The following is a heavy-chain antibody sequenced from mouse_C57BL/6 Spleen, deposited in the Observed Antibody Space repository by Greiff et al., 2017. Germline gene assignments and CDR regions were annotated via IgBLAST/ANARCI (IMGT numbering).Heavy chain of an antibody. Sequence: VQLQQSGPELVKPGASVKLSCKASGYSFPDYNMNWVQPRHGKSLEWIGVINPNYGTTSYNQKFKGKATLTVDQSSSTAYMQLNSLTSEDSAVYYCAREGTTAQEGYAMGYWGQGTSVTVSS. CDR3: AREGTTAQEGYAMGY. CDR1: GYSFPDYN. J-gene: IGHJ4*01. V-gene: IGHV1-39*01. CDR2: INPNYGTT. D-gene: IGHD3-2*02.